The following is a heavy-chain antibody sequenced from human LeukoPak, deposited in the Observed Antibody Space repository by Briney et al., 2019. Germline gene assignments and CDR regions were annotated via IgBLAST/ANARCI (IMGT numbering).Heavy chain of an antibody. J-gene: IGHJ6*02. Sequence: ASVKVSLKGSGYTFTSYGFSWVCQAPGQGLEWVGWSSAYNGKTNYSQKLQGRVTMTTDTSTSTAYMERRSLRSDDTAVYYCARDHNQWLVRYYYYGMDVWGQGTT. CDR1: GYTFTSYG. CDR2: SSAYNGKT. D-gene: IGHD6-19*01. CDR3: ARDHNQWLVRYYYYGMDV. V-gene: IGHV1-18*01.